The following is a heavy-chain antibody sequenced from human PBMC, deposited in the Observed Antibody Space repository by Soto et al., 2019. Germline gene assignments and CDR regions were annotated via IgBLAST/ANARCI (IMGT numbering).Heavy chain of an antibody. CDR3: ARGGIAVSCDYYFDY. CDR2: IIPIFGTA. V-gene: IGHV1-69*01. D-gene: IGHD6-19*01. Sequence: QVQLVQSGAEVKKPGSSVKVYCKASGGTFSSSAISWVRQAPGQGLEWMGGIIPIFGTANYAQKFQGRVTLAADESTSTASLELSSLGSEDTAVYYCARGGIAVSCDYYFDYWGQGTLVTVSS. J-gene: IGHJ4*02. CDR1: GGTFSSSA.